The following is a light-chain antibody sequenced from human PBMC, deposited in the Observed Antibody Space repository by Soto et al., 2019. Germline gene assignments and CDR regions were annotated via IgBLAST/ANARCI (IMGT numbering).Light chain of an antibody. CDR1: SSDIGAGYR. Sequence: QSVLTQPPSVSGAPGERVTISCTGSSSDIGAGYRVRWYQQVPGTAPKLLIYDNTNRPSGVSVRFSGSKSGTSASLAISGLQAEGEADYYCQSFDKYLSAVVFGGGTKLTVL. J-gene: IGLJ2*01. CDR2: DNT. CDR3: QSFDKYLSAVV. V-gene: IGLV1-40*01.